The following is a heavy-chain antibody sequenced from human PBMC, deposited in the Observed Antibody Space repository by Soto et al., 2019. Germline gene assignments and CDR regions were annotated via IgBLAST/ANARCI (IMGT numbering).Heavy chain of an antibody. CDR3: ARGTFSYGPNLHYFDV. Sequence: QLQLQESGSGLVKPSQTLSLTCAVSGGSISSCGHSWSWIRQPPGQGLEWIGFIFHTGGPYYTPSLTSRVNMSVDISKDQFSLKLSSVTAADTAVYYCARGTFSYGPNLHYFDVWGQGSLVTVSS. CDR2: IFHTGGP. V-gene: IGHV4-30-2*01. CDR1: GGSISSCGHS. D-gene: IGHD5-18*01. J-gene: IGHJ4*02.